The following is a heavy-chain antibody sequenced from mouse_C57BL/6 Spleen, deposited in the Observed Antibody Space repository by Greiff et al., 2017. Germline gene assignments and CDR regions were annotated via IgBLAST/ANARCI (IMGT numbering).Heavy chain of an antibody. CDR3: TRGGDKVFAY. Sequence: EVQGVESVAELVRPGASVKLSCTASGFNINNTYMHWVKQRPEQGLEWIGRIDPANGNTKYAPKFQGKATITAGTSSNTAYLQLSSLTSEDTAIDCWTRGGDKVFAYWGQGTLVTVSA. CDR1: GFNINNTY. V-gene: IGHV14-3*01. J-gene: IGHJ3*01. CDR2: IDPANGNT. D-gene: IGHD3-3*01.